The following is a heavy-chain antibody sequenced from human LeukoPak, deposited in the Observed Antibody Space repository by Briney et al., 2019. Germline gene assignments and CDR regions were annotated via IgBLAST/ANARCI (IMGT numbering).Heavy chain of an antibody. V-gene: IGHV3-21*01. CDR2: ISSSSSYI. D-gene: IGHD6-19*01. CDR3: ASMVAGTRSY. Sequence: PGGSLRLSCAASGFTFSSYSMNWVRQAPGKRLEWVSSISSSSSYIYYADSVKGRFTISRDNAKNSLYLQMNSLGAEDTAVYYCASMVAGTRSYWGQGTLVTVSS. J-gene: IGHJ4*02. CDR1: GFTFSSYS.